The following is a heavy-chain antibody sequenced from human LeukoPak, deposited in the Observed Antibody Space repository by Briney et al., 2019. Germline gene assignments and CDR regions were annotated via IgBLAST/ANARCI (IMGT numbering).Heavy chain of an antibody. CDR1: GSTFSSYS. J-gene: IGHJ4*02. V-gene: IGHV3-21*01. D-gene: IGHD6-13*01. Sequence: PGGSLRLSCAASGSTFSSYSMNWVRQAPGKGLEWVSSISSSSSYIYYADSVKGRFTISRDNAKNSLYLQMNSLRAEDTAVYYCARDLGMYSSSWYFDYWGQGTLVTVSS. CDR2: ISSSSSYI. CDR3: ARDLGMYSSSWYFDY.